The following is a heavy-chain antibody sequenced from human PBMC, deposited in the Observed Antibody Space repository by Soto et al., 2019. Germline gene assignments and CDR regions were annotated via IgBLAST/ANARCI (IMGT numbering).Heavy chain of an antibody. V-gene: IGHV4-59*11. CDR2: IFYSGSTTY. CDR3: ATVGRRGWSKDY. D-gene: IGHD6-19*01. CDR1: GGSIIGHY. Sequence: SETLSLTCTVSGGSIIGHYWIWVRQPAGEGMEWIGYIFYSGSTTYNNNPSLKSSVSISVDTSKNQFYLRLSSVTAAETAVYYCATVGRRGWSKDYWGQGTLVTVSS. J-gene: IGHJ4*02.